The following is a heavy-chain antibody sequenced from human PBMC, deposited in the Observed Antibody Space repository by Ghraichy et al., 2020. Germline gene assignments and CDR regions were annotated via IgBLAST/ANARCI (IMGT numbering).Heavy chain of an antibody. CDR1: GVSISSYY. V-gene: IGHV4-4*09. Sequence: SETLSLTCTVSGVSISSYYWSWIRQPPGKGLEWIGYVYASETTNYNPSLKSRVTISEDMSQNHFSLKLTYVTAADTAVYYCARHDSFGSPGDVFNIWGQGTMVTVSS. CDR3: ARHDSFGSPGDVFNI. J-gene: IGHJ3*02. D-gene: IGHD3-10*01. CDR2: VYASETT.